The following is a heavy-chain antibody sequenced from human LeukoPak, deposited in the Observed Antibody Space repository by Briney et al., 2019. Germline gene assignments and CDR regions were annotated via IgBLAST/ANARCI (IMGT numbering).Heavy chain of an antibody. CDR1: GFTFSDYY. Sequence: GSLRLSCAASGFTFSDYYMSWIRQPPGKGLEWIGEINHSGSTNYNPSLKSRVTISVDTSKNQFSLKLSSVTAADTAVYYCARGRALRPLDYWGQGTLVTVSS. D-gene: IGHD3-16*01. V-gene: IGHV4-34*01. CDR2: INHSGST. J-gene: IGHJ4*02. CDR3: ARGRALRPLDY.